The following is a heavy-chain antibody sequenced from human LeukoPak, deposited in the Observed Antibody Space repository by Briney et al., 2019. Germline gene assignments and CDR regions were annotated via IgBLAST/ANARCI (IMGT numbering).Heavy chain of an antibody. J-gene: IGHJ4*02. CDR2: ISLTGLT. Sequence: SETLSLTCGVSGGSISNTNWWSWVRQPPGQGLEWLGEISLTGLTHYNPSLESRVTVSLDKSKNQLPLNLTSATAADTAVYYCSRENGAFSPFGYWGQGTLVTVLS. CDR1: GGSISNTNW. CDR3: SRENGAFSPFGY. D-gene: IGHD2-8*01. V-gene: IGHV4-4*02.